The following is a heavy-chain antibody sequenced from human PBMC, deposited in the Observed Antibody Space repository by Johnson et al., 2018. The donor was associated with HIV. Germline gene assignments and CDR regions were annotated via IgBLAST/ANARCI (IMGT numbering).Heavy chain of an antibody. CDR1: GFNFDDYG. D-gene: IGHD2-2*03. CDR2: INWNGGST. CDR3: ARATGSWMDAFDI. V-gene: IGHV3-20*04. J-gene: IGHJ3*02. Sequence: VQLVESGGGVVRPGGSLRLSCAASGFNFDDYGMTWVRQAPGKGLEWVSGINWNGGSTGYADSVKGRFTISRDNSKNTLYLQMNSLRAEDTAVYYCARATGSWMDAFDIWGQGTMVTVSS.